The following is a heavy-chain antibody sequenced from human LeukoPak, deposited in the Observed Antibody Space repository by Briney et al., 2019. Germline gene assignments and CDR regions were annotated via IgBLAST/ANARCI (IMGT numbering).Heavy chain of an antibody. CDR2: MYYSGST. V-gene: IGHV4-59*01. CDR1: GGSISSYH. CDR3: ASGSSTVKFYYGIDV. J-gene: IGHJ6*02. Sequence: SETLSLTCTVSGGSISSYHWSWIRQPPGKGLEWIGYMYYSGSTNYNPSLKSRVTISVDTSKNQFSLKLSSVTAADTAVYYCASGSSTVKFYYGIDVWGRGTTVTVSS. D-gene: IGHD4-17*01.